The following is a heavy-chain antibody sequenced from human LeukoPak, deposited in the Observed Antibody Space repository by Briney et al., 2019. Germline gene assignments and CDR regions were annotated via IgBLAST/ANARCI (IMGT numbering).Heavy chain of an antibody. CDR1: GFTFSSYA. CDR3: AGLSGYSYGHFDY. Sequence: GGSLRLSCAASGFTFSSYAMSWVRQAPGKGLEWVSAISGSGGSTYYADSVKGRFTISRDNSKNTLYLQMNSLRAKDTAVYYCAGLSGYSYGHFDYWGQGTLVTVSS. D-gene: IGHD5-18*01. J-gene: IGHJ4*02. CDR2: ISGSGGST. V-gene: IGHV3-23*01.